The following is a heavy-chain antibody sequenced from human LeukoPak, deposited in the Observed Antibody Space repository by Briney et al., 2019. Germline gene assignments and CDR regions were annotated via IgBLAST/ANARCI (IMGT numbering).Heavy chain of an antibody. J-gene: IGHJ4*02. CDR1: GGSISSYY. CDR2: IYTSGST. V-gene: IGHV4-4*07. Sequence: PSETLSLTWTVSGGSISSYYWSWIRQPAGKGLEWIGRIYTSGSTNYNPSLKSRVTMSVDTSKNQFSLKLSSVTAADTAVYYCARDAGVGNCSGGSCYFDYWGQGTLVTVSS. CDR3: ARDAGVGNCSGGSCYFDY. D-gene: IGHD2-15*01.